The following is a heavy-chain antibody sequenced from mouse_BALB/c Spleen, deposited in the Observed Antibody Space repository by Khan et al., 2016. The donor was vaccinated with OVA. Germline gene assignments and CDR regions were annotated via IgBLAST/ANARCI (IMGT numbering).Heavy chain of an antibody. D-gene: IGHD2-4*01. Sequence: EVELVESGGGLVQPGGSRKLSCAASGFTFSSFGMHWVRQAPEKGLEWVAYVSFGSATIYYADTVKGRFTISRDNPKNTLFLQMTSLRTADTAIYYCARSLITTWYFDVWGAGTTVTVAS. CDR2: VSFGSATI. J-gene: IGHJ1*01. CDR3: ARSLITTWYFDV. CDR1: GFTFSSFG. V-gene: IGHV5-17*02.